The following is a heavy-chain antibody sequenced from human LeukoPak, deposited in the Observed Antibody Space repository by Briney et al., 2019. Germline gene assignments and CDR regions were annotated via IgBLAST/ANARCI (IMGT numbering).Heavy chain of an antibody. J-gene: IGHJ4*02. CDR2: IRSKAYGGTT. CDR3: TRSRGGYCTNGVCRHLFDY. V-gene: IGHV3-49*04. Sequence: GGSLRLSCAASGFTFSSYGMHWVRQAPGKGLEWVGFIRSKAYGGTTEYAASVKGRFTISRDDSKSIAYLQMNSLKTEDTAVYYCTRSRGGYCTNGVCRHLFDYWGQGTLVTVSS. D-gene: IGHD2-8*01. CDR1: GFTFSSYG.